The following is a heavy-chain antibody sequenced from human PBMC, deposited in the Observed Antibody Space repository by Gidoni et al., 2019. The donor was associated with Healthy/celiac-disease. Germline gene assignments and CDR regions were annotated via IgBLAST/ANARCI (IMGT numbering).Heavy chain of an antibody. CDR2: IWYDGSNK. CDR3: ARADYGDYVSSRLYYYYGMDV. V-gene: IGHV3-33*01. J-gene: IGHJ6*02. D-gene: IGHD4-17*01. CDR1: TFSSYG. Sequence: TFSSYGMHWVRQAPGKGLEWVAVIWYDGSNKYYADSVKGRFTISRDNSKNTLYLQMNSLRAEDTAVYYCARADYGDYVSSRLYYYYGMDVWGQGTTVTVSS.